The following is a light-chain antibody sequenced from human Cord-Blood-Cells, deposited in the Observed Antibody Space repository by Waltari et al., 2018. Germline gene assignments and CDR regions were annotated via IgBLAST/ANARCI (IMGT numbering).Light chain of an antibody. CDR3: GTWDSSLSAVV. V-gene: IGLV1-51*01. J-gene: IGLJ2*01. Sequence: QSVLTQPPSVSAAPGQKVTISCSGSSSNIGNNYVSWYQQLPGTAPKLLIYDNKSRPQGLPDRSSGSKSGTSATLGSTGLQTGDEADYYCGTWDSSLSAVVFGGGTKLTVL. CDR2: DNK. CDR1: SSNIGNNY.